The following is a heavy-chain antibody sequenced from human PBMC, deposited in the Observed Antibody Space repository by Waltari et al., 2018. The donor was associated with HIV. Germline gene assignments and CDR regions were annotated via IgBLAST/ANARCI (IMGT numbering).Heavy chain of an antibody. V-gene: IGHV3-21*01. CDR1: GSTFSSST. CDR2: ISYSSSHI. Sequence: EVQLVESGGGLVKPGGSLRLYCAASGSTFSSSTMNWVRQAPGKGLEWFSSISYSSSHIYYADSLKGRFTISRDNAKNSLYLQMNILRAEDTAVYYCARYGGYSGPTLDYWGQGTLVTVSS. J-gene: IGHJ4*02. D-gene: IGHD5-12*01. CDR3: ARYGGYSGPTLDY.